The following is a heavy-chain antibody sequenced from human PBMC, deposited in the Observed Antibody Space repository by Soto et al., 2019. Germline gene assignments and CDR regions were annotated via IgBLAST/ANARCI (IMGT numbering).Heavy chain of an antibody. CDR3: ARSPTSSGWYYYYGMDV. CDR1: VYTFSSYA. Sequence: GASVTVSCKASVYTFSSYASHWVRQAPGQRLEWMGWINAGNGNTKYSQKFQGRVTITRDTSASTAYMELSSLRSEDTAVYYCARSPTSSGWYYYYGMDVWGQGTTVTVSS. V-gene: IGHV1-3*01. J-gene: IGHJ6*02. D-gene: IGHD6-19*01. CDR2: INAGNGNT.